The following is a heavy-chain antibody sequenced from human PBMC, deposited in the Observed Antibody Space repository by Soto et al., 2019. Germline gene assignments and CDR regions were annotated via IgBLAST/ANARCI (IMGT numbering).Heavy chain of an antibody. D-gene: IGHD3-22*01. J-gene: IGHJ6*02. CDR2: IIPILGIA. CDR3: ARDDYDSRGYYLHYYYGMDV. CDR1: GGTFSSYT. V-gene: IGHV1-69*08. Sequence: QVQLVQSGAEVKKPGSSVKVSCKASGGTFSSYTISWVRQAPGQGLEWMGRIIPILGIANYAQKFQGRVTIPADKYTSTAYMELSSLRSEDTAVYYCARDDYDSRGYYLHYYYGMDVWGQGTTVTVSS.